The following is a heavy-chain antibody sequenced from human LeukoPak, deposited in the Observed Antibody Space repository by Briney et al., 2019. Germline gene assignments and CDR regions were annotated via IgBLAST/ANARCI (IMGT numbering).Heavy chain of an antibody. CDR2: IYYSGST. V-gene: IGHV4-39*01. CDR1: GGSISSSSYY. CDR3: ASTRVLLWFGELLWPLDY. D-gene: IGHD3-10*01. J-gene: IGHJ4*02. Sequence: PPETLSLTCTVSGGSISSSSYYWGWIRQPPGKGLEWIGSIYYSGSTYYNPSLKSRDTISVDTSKNQFSLKLSSVTAADTAVYYCASTRVLLWFGELLWPLDYWGQGTLVTVSS.